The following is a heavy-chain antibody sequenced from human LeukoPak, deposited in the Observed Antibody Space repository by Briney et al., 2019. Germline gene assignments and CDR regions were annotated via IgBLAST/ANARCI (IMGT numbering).Heavy chain of an antibody. D-gene: IGHD1-26*01. Sequence: PSETLSLTCTVSGGSISSYYGSWIRQPAGRGLEWIGRIYTSGRTNYNHSLKSRVTMSVDTSKNQFSLKLSSVTAADTAVYYCARAPTKELLSPFDYWGQGPLVTVSS. CDR3: ARAPTKELLSPFDY. J-gene: IGHJ4*02. CDR2: IYTSGRT. V-gene: IGHV4-4*07. CDR1: GGSISSYY.